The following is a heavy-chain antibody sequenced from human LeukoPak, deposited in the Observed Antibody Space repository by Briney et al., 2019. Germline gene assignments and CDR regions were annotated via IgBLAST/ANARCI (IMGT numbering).Heavy chain of an antibody. V-gene: IGHV1-69*01. CDR2: IIPIFGTA. Sequence: SVKVSCKASGGTFSSYAISWVRQAPGQGLEWMGGIIPIFGTANYAQKFQGRVTITADESTSTAYMELSSLRSEDTAVYYCASITLYYYYGMDVWGQGIAVTVSS. CDR1: GGTFSSYA. J-gene: IGHJ6*02. CDR3: ASITLYYYYGMDV. D-gene: IGHD3-10*01.